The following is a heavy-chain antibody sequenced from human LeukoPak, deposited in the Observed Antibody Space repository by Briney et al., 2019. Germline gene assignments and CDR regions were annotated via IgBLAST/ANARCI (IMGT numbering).Heavy chain of an antibody. CDR1: GGSISSYY. D-gene: IGHD3-10*01. V-gene: IGHV4-59*08. CDR3: ARRGVRGSGSYSTGHWYFDL. CDR2: IYYSGST. J-gene: IGHJ2*01. Sequence: SETLSLTCTVSGGSISSYYWSWIRQPPGKGLEWIGYIYYSGSTNYNPSLKSRVTISVDTSKNQFSLKLSSVTAADTAVYYCARRGVRGSGSYSTGHWYFDLWGRGTLVTVSS.